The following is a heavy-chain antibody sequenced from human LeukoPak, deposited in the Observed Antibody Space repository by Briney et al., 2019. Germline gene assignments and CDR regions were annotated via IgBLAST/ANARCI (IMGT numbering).Heavy chain of an antibody. V-gene: IGHV4-59*08. J-gene: IGHJ2*01. CDR3: ARFTTVVPAFWYFDL. CDR2: IFYSGTT. D-gene: IGHD4-23*01. CDR1: GASISNYY. Sequence: SETLSLTCTVSGASISNYYWSWIRQPPGKGLEWIGYIFYSGTTNYNPSLKSRVTVPLETSKNQFSLQLRSATAADTAVYYCARFTTVVPAFWYFDLWGRGTLVTVSS.